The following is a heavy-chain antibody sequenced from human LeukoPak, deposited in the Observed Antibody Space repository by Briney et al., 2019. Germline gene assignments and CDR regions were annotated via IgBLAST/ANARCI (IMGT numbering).Heavy chain of an antibody. V-gene: IGHV3-23*01. Sequence: GGSLRLSCAASGFTFSSYAMSWVRQAPGKGLEWVSAISGSGGSTYYADSVEGRFTISRDNSKNTLYLQMNSLRAEDTAVYYCAKCTDIVVVPTAICAFDIWGQGTMVTVSS. J-gene: IGHJ3*02. CDR1: GFTFSSYA. CDR2: ISGSGGST. D-gene: IGHD2-2*01. CDR3: AKCTDIVVVPTAICAFDI.